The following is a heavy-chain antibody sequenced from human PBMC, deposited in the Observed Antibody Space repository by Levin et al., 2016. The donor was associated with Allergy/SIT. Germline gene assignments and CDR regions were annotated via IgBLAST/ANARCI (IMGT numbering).Heavy chain of an antibody. Sequence: VRQAPGKGLEWVSVIYSGGSTYYADSVKGRFTISRDNSKNTLYLQMNSLRAEDTAVYYCARGSTVGGGSADYWGQGTLVTVSS. D-gene: IGHD1-26*01. CDR2: IYSGGST. CDR3: ARGSTVGGGSADY. J-gene: IGHJ4*02. V-gene: IGHV3-53*01.